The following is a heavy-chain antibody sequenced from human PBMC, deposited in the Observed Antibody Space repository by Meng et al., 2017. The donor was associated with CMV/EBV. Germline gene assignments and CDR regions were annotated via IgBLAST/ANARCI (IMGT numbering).Heavy chain of an antibody. Sequence: SETLSLTCAVYGGSFSGYYWSWIRQPPGKGLEWIGEINHSGSTNYNPSLKSRVTISVDTSKNQFSLKLSSVTAADTAVYYCARGHIVVVPAATGYYYYGMDVWGQGTMVTVSS. CDR3: ARGHIVVVPAATGYYYYGMDV. D-gene: IGHD2-2*01. V-gene: IGHV4-34*01. CDR2: INHSGST. CDR1: GGSFSGYY. J-gene: IGHJ6*02.